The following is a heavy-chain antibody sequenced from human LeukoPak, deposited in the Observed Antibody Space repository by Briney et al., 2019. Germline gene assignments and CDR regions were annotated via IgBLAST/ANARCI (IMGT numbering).Heavy chain of an antibody. D-gene: IGHD4-23*01. J-gene: IGHJ4*02. CDR1: GFTFSDYW. CDR2: IKQDGSER. V-gene: IGHV3-7*04. Sequence: GGSLRLSCAASGFTFSDYWMHWVRQAPGRGLEWVANIKQDGSERYYVDSVKGRFTITRDNAKNSLSLQMNSLRVEDTAVYYCVKDFCRGGNCPFPFFDSWGQGTVVTVSS. CDR3: VKDFCRGGNCPFPFFDS.